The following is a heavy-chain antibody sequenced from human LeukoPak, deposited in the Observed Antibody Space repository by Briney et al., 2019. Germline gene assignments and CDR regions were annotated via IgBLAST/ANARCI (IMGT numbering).Heavy chain of an antibody. D-gene: IGHD3-22*01. CDR3: AKDGAGKYYDSSGYYYSDY. J-gene: IGHJ4*02. CDR1: GFTFSSYG. CDR2: ISYDGSNK. V-gene: IGHV3-30*18. Sequence: GGSLGLSCAASGFTFSSYGMHWVRQAPGKGLEWVAVISYDGSNKYYADSVKGRFTISRDNSKNTLYLQMNSLRAEDTAVYYCAKDGAGKYYDSSGYYYSDYWGQGTLVTVSS.